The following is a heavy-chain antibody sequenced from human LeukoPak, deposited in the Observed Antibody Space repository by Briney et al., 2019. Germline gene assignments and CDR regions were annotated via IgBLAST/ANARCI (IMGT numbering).Heavy chain of an antibody. J-gene: IGHJ4*02. Sequence: ASVKVSCKASGYTFTGYYMHWLRQAPGRGLEWMGWINPNSGGTNYAQKFQGRVTMTRDTSISTAYMELSRLRSDDTAVYYCARSPSSSWYYFDYWGQGTLVTVSS. D-gene: IGHD6-13*01. CDR2: INPNSGGT. CDR3: ARSPSSSWYYFDY. CDR1: GYTFTGYY. V-gene: IGHV1-2*02.